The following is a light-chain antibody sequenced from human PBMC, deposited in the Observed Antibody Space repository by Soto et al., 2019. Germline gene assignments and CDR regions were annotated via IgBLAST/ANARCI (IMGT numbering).Light chain of an antibody. CDR2: DVT. J-gene: IGLJ2*01. CDR3: SSYSSDSTLVL. V-gene: IGLV2-14*03. CDR1: SSDIGGYNY. Sequence: QSALTQPASVSESPGQSITIPCTGTSSDIGGYNYVSWYQQYPGKAPKLMIFDVTNRPSGVSNRFSGSKSGNTASLTISGLQAEDEAIYYCSSYSSDSTLVLFGGGTKVTVL.